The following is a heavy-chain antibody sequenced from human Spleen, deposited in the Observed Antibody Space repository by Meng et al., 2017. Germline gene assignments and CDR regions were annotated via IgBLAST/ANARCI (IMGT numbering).Heavy chain of an antibody. Sequence: GQLQESGPGLVKPSGTRSLTCVVSGGSISSIDWWSWVRQPPGKGLEWIGEIYHGGDTNYNPSLKSRVTIAIDKSKNQFSLKLSSVTAADTAVYYCASWIYSCGWQWGQGALVTVSS. D-gene: IGHD6-19*01. CDR2: IYHGGDT. J-gene: IGHJ4*02. CDR1: GGSISSIDW. V-gene: IGHV4/OR15-8*02. CDR3: ASWIYSCGWQ.